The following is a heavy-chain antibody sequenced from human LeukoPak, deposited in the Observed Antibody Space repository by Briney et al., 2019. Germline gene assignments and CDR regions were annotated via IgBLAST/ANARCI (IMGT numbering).Heavy chain of an antibody. V-gene: IGHV4-31*03. CDR3: ASSVDSSGYYWGNYYFDY. D-gene: IGHD3-22*01. CDR2: IYYSGST. CDR1: GGSISSGGYY. Sequence: SQTLSLTCTVSGGSISSGGYYWSWIRQHPGKGLEWIGYIYYSGSTYYNPSLKSRVTISVDTSKNQFSLKLCSVTAADTAVYYCASSVDSSGYYWGNYYFDYWGQGTLVTVSS. J-gene: IGHJ4*02.